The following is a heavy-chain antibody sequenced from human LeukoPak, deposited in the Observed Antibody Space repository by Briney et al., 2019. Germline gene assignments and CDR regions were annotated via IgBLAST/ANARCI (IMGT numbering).Heavy chain of an antibody. J-gene: IGHJ3*02. Sequence: EASVKVSCKASGYTFTSYGISWVRQAPGQGLEWMGWISAYNGNTNYAQKLQGRVTMTTDTSTSTAYMELRSLRSDDTAVYYCASPGSRIVGGDDAFDIWGQGTMVTVSS. CDR3: ASPGSRIVGGDDAFDI. V-gene: IGHV1-18*01. CDR2: ISAYNGNT. CDR1: GYTFTSYG. D-gene: IGHD1-26*01.